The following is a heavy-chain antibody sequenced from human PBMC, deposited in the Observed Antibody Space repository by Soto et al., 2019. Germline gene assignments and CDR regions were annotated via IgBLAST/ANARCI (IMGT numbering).Heavy chain of an antibody. CDR2: INHSGST. CDR1: GGSFSGYY. Sequence: SSETLSLTCAVYGGSFSGYYWSWIRQPPGKGLEWIGEINHSGSTNYNPSLKSRVTISVDTSKNQFSLKLSSVTAADTAVYYCARAPSIADRPSRYYYYGMDVRGQSTTVTAP. CDR3: ARAPSIADRPSRYYYYGMDV. V-gene: IGHV4-34*01. D-gene: IGHD6-6*01. J-gene: IGHJ6*02.